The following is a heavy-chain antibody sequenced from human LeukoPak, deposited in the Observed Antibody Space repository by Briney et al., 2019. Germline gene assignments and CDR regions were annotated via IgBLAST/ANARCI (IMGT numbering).Heavy chain of an antibody. CDR1: GGSISSSSYY. CDR2: IYYSGSA. V-gene: IGHV4-39*01. J-gene: IGHJ4*02. Sequence: PSETLSLTCAVSGGSISSSSYYWGWIRQPLGKGLEWIGSIYYSGSAYYNPSLKSRVTISVDTSKNQFSLKLSSVTAADTAVYYCARLHESSGYYPYYFDYWGQGTLVTVSS. D-gene: IGHD3-22*01. CDR3: ARLHESSGYYPYYFDY.